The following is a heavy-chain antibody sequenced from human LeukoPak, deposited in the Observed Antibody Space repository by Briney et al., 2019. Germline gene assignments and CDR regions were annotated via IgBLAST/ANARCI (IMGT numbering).Heavy chain of an antibody. CDR3: ARDLRSSGFGIPLAWFDP. V-gene: IGHV4-4*07. CDR2: IYTSGST. Sequence: SETLSLTCTVSGGSISSYYWSWIRQPAGKGLEWIGRIYTSGSTNYNPSLKSRVTMSVDTSKNQFSLKLSSVTAADTAVYYCARDLRSSGFGIPLAWFDPWGQGTLVTVSS. D-gene: IGHD3-22*01. CDR1: GGSISSYY. J-gene: IGHJ5*02.